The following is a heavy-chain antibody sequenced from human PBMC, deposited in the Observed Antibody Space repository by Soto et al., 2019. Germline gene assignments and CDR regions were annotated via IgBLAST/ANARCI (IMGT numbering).Heavy chain of an antibody. CDR3: ARYNAASGTYYFDF. J-gene: IGHJ4*02. CDR1: GGSISSGGYY. V-gene: IGHV4-31*03. D-gene: IGHD6-13*01. CDR2: IYYSGST. Sequence: SETQSLTCTVSGGSISSGGYYWSWIRQHPGKGLEWIGYIYYSGSTYYNPSLKSRVTISVDTSKNQFSLKLTSVTAADTAVYYCARYNAASGTYYFDFWGQGALVTVSS.